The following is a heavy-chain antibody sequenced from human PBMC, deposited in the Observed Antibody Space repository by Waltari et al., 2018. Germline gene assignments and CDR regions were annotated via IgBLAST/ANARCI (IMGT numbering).Heavy chain of an antibody. CDR1: GSTLTELS. D-gene: IGHD1-26*01. CDR3: ATVRGSYFDPVYFDY. V-gene: IGHV1-24*01. J-gene: IGHJ4*02. Sequence: QVQLVQSGAEVKKPVASVKVSCKVSGSTLTELSMPWVRQAPGKGLEWMGGVEPEDGETIYAQKFQCRVTMTEDTSTNTAYMELSRLRCEDTAVYYCATVRGSYFDPVYFDYWGQGALVTVSS. CDR2: VEPEDGET.